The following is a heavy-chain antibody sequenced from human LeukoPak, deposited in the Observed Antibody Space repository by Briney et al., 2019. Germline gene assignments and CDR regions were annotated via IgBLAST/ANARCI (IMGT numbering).Heavy chain of an antibody. CDR3: AKQGIWFGELSLDY. CDR2: ISGSGGST. Sequence: GGSLRLSCAASGFTFSSFAMSWVRQAPGKGLEWVSAISGSGGSTYYAESVKGRFTISRDNPKNTLYLQMNSLRAEDTAVYYCAKQGIWFGELSLDYWGQGTLVTVSS. J-gene: IGHJ4*02. CDR1: GFTFSSFA. V-gene: IGHV3-23*01. D-gene: IGHD3-10*01.